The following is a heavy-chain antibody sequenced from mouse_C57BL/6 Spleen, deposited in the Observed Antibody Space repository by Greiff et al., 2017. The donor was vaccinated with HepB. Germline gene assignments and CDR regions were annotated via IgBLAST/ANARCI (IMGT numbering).Heavy chain of an antibody. J-gene: IGHJ3*01. D-gene: IGHD2-1*01. Sequence: QVQLQQSGAELVKPGASVKLSCKASGYTFTSYWMHWVKQRPGRGLEWIGRIDPNSGGTKYNEKFKSKATLTVDKHSSTAYMQLSSLTSEDSAVYYCARGIYYGNPFAYWGQGTLVTVSA. V-gene: IGHV1-72*01. CDR3: ARGIYYGNPFAY. CDR2: IDPNSGGT. CDR1: GYTFTSYW.